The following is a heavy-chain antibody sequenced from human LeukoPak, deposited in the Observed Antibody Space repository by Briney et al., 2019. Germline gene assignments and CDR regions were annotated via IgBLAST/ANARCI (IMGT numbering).Heavy chain of an antibody. CDR1: GGSINNYY. Sequence: SETLSLTCTVSGGSINNYYWSWIRQPAGKGLEWIGRIYSSGSASYNPSLKSRVTMSVDTSKNQFSLKLTSLTAADTAVYYCAREPVPWGQGTLVTVSS. CDR2: IYSSGSA. J-gene: IGHJ5*02. CDR3: AREPVP. V-gene: IGHV4-4*07.